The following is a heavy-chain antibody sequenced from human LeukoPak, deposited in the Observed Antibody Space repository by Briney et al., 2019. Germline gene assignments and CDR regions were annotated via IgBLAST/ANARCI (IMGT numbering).Heavy chain of an antibody. V-gene: IGHV3-74*01. CDR3: ATETRETGRGYHQTDAFDI. J-gene: IGHJ3*02. D-gene: IGHD3-22*01. CDR2: IKNDATRP. CDR1: GFAFSDYW. Sequence: PGGSLRLSCAASGFAFSDYWMHWVRQAPGEGLVWVSRIKNDATRPSYADSVKGRFTISRDNAKNPLYLQMNSLRAGDTAPYYCATETRETGRGYHQTDAFDIWGEGTMGSVSS.